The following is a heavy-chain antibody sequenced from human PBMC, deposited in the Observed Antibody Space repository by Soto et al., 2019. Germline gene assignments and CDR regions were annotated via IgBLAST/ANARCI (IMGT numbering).Heavy chain of an antibody. D-gene: IGHD6-13*01. J-gene: IGHJ4*02. CDR1: GFTFSTYA. CDR3: ATGDSSTWSNFDY. CDR2: ITGGGDGT. Sequence: GGSLRLSCAASGFTFSTYAINWVRQAPGKGLEWVSLITGGGDGTYYADSVKGRFTISRDNSKNTVYLQMNSLGAEDTAVYYCATGDSSTWSNFDYWGQGTLVTAPQ. V-gene: IGHV3-23*01.